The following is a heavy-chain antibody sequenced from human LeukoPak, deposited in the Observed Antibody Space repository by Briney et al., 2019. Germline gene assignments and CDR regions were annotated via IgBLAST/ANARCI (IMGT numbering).Heavy chain of an antibody. J-gene: IGHJ5*02. CDR2: ISSSGSTI. Sequence: GGSLRLSCAASGFTFSSYSMNWVRQAPGKGLEWGSYISSSGSTIYYADSVKGRFTISRDNAKNSLYLQMNSLRAEDTAVYYCARDPRVTTFSWFDPWGQGTLVTVSS. CDR3: ARDPRVTTFSWFDP. V-gene: IGHV3-48*04. CDR1: GFTFSSYS. D-gene: IGHD2/OR15-2a*01.